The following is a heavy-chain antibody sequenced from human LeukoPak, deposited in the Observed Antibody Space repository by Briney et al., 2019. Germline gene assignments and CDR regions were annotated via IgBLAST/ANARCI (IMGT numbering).Heavy chain of an antibody. CDR3: ARGMGNWKLEVLDY. D-gene: IGHD1-1*01. J-gene: IGHJ4*02. Sequence: PSETLSLTCTVSGGSISSYYWSWIRQPPGKGLEWIGYIYYSGSTNYNPSLKSRVTISVDTSKNQFSLKLSSVTAADTAVYYCARGMGNWKLEVLDYWGQGTLVTVSS. V-gene: IGHV4-59*01. CDR1: GGSISSYY. CDR2: IYYSGST.